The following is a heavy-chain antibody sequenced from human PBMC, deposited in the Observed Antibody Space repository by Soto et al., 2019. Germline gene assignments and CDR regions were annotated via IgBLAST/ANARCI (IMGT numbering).Heavy chain of an antibody. V-gene: IGHV1-69*06. CDR1: GGTFSSYA. D-gene: IGHD4-4*01. CDR3: ARVQSSYYYYGMDV. Sequence: QVQLVQSGAEVKKPGSSVKVSCKASGGTFSSYAISWVRQAPGQGLEWMGGIIPIFGTSNYAKKFQGRVTITADKSTSTDHMELSSLRSEDTAVYYCARVQSSYYYYGMDVWGQGTTVTVSS. CDR2: IIPIFGTS. J-gene: IGHJ6*02.